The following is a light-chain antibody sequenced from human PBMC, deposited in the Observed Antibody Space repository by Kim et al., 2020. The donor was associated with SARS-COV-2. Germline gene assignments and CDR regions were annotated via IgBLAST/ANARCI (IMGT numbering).Light chain of an antibody. CDR1: KLGDKY. CDR3: QAWDTSTHCV. V-gene: IGLV3-1*01. Sequence: SYELTQPPSVSVSPGQTASITCSGDKLGDKYACWYQQKPGQSPVLVIYQDSKRPSGIPERFSGSNSGNTATLTISGTQAMDEADYYCQAWDTSTHCVFGGGTQLTVL. CDR2: QDS. J-gene: IGLJ3*02.